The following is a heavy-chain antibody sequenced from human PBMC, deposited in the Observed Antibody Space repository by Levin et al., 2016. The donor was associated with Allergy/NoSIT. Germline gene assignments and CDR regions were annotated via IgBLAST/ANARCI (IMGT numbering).Heavy chain of an antibody. V-gene: IGHV4-59*08. D-gene: IGHD1-26*01. Sequence: WIRQPPGKGLEWIGYIYYSGSTNYNPSLKSRVTISVETSNNQFSLKLTSVTAADTAVYYCARHDVGATSLGGYYYNGMDVWGQGTTVTVSS. J-gene: IGHJ6*02. CDR3: ARHDVGATSLGGYYYNGMDV. CDR2: IYYSGST.